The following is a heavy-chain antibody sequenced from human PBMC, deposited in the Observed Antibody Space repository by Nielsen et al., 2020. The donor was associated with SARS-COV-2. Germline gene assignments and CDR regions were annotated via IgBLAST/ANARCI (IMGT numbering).Heavy chain of an antibody. D-gene: IGHD3-22*01. CDR1: GFTFSSYA. J-gene: IGHJ4*02. Sequence: GGSLRLSCAASGFTFSSYAMSWVRQAPGKGLEWVSYISTSSSPKYYADSVKGRFIISRDNAKNSLYLQMNSLGAEDTAVYYCARCAYYYDSSGYPHPTLFDFWGQGTLVTVSS. CDR2: ISTSSSPK. CDR3: ARCAYYYDSSGYPHPTLFDF. V-gene: IGHV3-48*01.